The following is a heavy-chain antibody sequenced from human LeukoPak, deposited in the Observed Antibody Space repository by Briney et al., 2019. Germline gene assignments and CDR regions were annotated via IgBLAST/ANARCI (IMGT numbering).Heavy chain of an antibody. CDR2: INPNSGGT. D-gene: IGHD4-17*01. V-gene: IGHV1-2*02. Sequence: GASMKVSCKASRYTFTGYYIHWVRQAPGQGLEWMGWINPNSGGTNYAQKFQGRVTMTRDTSISTAYMELNTLRSDDTAVYYCARKGDYGDLPFDYWGQGTLVTVSS. J-gene: IGHJ4*02. CDR3: ARKGDYGDLPFDY. CDR1: RYTFTGYY.